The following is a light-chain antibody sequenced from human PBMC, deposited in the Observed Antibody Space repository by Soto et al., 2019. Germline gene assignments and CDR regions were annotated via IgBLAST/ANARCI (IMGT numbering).Light chain of an antibody. CDR2: DAS. V-gene: IGKV1-5*01. CDR3: QQYNSYSRT. J-gene: IGKJ1*01. Sequence: DIQMTQSPSTLSASVGDRVTITCRASQSIVRWLAWYQQKPGKAPKLLIYDASSLESGVPSRFSGSGSGTEFTLTISSLQPDDFATYYCQQYNSYSRTFGQGTKVYIK. CDR1: QSIVRW.